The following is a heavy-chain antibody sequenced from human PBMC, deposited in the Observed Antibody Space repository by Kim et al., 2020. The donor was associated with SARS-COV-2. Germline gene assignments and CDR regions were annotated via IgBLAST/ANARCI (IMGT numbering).Heavy chain of an antibody. CDR2: IYYSGST. Sequence: SETLSLTCTVSGGSISSSSYYWGWIRQPPGKGLEWIGSIYYSGSTYYNPSLKSRVTISVDTSKNQFSLKLSSVTAADTAVYYCAHHPGSSGWYYYYGMDVWGQGTTVTVSS. CDR3: AHHPGSSGWYYYYGMDV. D-gene: IGHD6-19*01. V-gene: IGHV4-39*01. J-gene: IGHJ6*02. CDR1: GGSISSSSYY.